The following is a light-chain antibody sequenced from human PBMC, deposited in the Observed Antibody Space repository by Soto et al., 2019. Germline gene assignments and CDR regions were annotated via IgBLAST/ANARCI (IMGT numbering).Light chain of an antibody. J-gene: IGLJ2*01. V-gene: IGLV4-69*01. Sequence: QLVLTQPPAASASRGASVKLTCTLSSGHQSYAIAWHQQQPERGPRYMMKINSDGSHRKGDGIPDRFSGSSSGAERYLTISSLQSEDEADYYCQTWGAGPHVVFGGGTKLTVL. CDR1: SGHQSYA. CDR2: INSDGSH. CDR3: QTWGAGPHVV.